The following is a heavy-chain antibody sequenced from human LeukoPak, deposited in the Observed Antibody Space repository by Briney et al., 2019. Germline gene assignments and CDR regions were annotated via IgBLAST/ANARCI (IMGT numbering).Heavy chain of an antibody. CDR2: ISYGGSNE. CDR1: GFTFSSYG. D-gene: IGHD6-13*01. J-gene: IGHJ4*02. CDR3: AKEERSSQSYYFDY. V-gene: IGHV3-30*18. Sequence: PGGSLRLSCAACGFTFSSYGMHWVRQAPGKGLEWGAVISYGGSNEYSADSVKGRFTIYRDNSKDPLYLQMKSLRSEDTAVYYCAKEERSSQSYYFDYWGQGTLVTVSS.